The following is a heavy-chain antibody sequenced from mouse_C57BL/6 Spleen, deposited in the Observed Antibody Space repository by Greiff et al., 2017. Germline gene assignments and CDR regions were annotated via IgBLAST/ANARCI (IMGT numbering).Heavy chain of an antibody. CDR3: ARGNYPWYFDV. J-gene: IGHJ1*03. CDR1: GYTFTSYT. CDR2: INPSSGYT. V-gene: IGHV1-4*01. D-gene: IGHD2-1*01. Sequence: VQLQQSGAELARPGASVKMSCKASGYTFTSYTMHWVKQRPGQGLEWIGYINPSSGYTKYNQKFKDKATLTADKSSSTAYMQLSSLTSEDSAVYYCARGNYPWYFDVWGTGTTVTVSS.